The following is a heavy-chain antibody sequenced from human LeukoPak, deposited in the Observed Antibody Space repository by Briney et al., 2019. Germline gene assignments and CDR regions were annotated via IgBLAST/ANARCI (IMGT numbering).Heavy chain of an antibody. CDR2: ISYDGSNK. V-gene: IGHV3-30*03. CDR1: GFTFSSYG. Sequence: GGSLRLSCAASGFTFSSYGMHWVRQAPGKGLEWVAVISYDGSNKYYADSVKGRFTISRDNSKNTLYLQMNSLRSEDTAVYYCARDSVTAPDLEDDYWGQGTLVTVSS. J-gene: IGHJ4*02. CDR3: ARDSVTAPDLEDDY. D-gene: IGHD5/OR15-5a*01.